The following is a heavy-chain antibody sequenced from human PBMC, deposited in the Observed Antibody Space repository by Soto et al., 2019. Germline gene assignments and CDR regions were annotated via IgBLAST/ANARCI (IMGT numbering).Heavy chain of an antibody. D-gene: IGHD1-26*01. V-gene: IGHV1-58*01. J-gene: IGHJ5*02. CDR3: PVILVGATRMNGFDP. CDR2: IVVGSGNT. CDR1: GFTFTSSA. Sequence: SVKVSCKASGFTFTSSAVQWVRQARGQRLEWIGWIVVGSGNTNYAQKFQERVTITRDMSTSTAYMELSSLRSEDTAVYYCPVILVGATRMNGFDPWGQGTLVTVSS.